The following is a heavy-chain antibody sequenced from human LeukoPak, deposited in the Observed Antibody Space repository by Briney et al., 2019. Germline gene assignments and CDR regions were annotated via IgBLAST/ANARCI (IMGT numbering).Heavy chain of an antibody. CDR3: AKASGQLVPNSFFDY. D-gene: IGHD6-6*01. CDR2: IRGSGGST. V-gene: IGHV3-23*01. Sequence: GGSLRLSCAASGFTFSSYAMSWVRQAPGKGLEWVSGIRGSGGSTYYADSVKGRFTISRDNSKNTLYLQMNSLRAEDTAVYYCAKASGQLVPNSFFDYWGQGTLVTVSS. CDR1: GFTFSSYA. J-gene: IGHJ4*02.